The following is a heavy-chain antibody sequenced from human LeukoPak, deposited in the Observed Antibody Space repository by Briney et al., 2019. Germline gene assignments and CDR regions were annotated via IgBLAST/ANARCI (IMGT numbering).Heavy chain of an antibody. Sequence: PGGCLRLSCAASGFIFSNYWMTWVRQAPGKGLEWVAITRQDGSDKYYVDSVKGRFTISRDNAKNSLYLQMNSLRAEDTAVYYCATVRGYYLNYFDPWGQGTLVTVSS. D-gene: IGHD3-22*01. CDR2: TRQDGSDK. V-gene: IGHV3-7*01. CDR3: ATVRGYYLNYFDP. CDR1: GFIFSNYW. J-gene: IGHJ5*02.